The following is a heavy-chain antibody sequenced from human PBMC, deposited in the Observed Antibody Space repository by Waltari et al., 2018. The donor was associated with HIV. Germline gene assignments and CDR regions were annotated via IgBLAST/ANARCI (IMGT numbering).Heavy chain of an antibody. Sequence: DVQLVGSGGGLVQPGRSMRLSCAASGFTFDDYVLHWARQAPGKGLEWVSGISWNSGTIGYADSVKGRFTISRDNAKNSLYLQMNSLRAEDTALYYCAKDKRSGYGGNSVWYFDLWGRGTLVTVSS. CDR2: ISWNSGTI. V-gene: IGHV3-9*01. CDR1: GFTFDDYV. J-gene: IGHJ2*01. D-gene: IGHD4-17*01. CDR3: AKDKRSGYGGNSVWYFDL.